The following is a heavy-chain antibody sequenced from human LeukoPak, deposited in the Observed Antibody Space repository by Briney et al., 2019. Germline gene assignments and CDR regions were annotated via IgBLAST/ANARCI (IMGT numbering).Heavy chain of an antibody. Sequence: EGSLRLSCTVSGFTVSSNSMSWVRQAPGKGLEWVSFIYSDNTHYSDSVKGRFTISRDNSKNTLYLQMNSLRAEDTAVYYCARRAGAYSHPYDYWGQGTLVTVSS. CDR2: IYSDNT. CDR3: ARRAGAYSHPYDY. V-gene: IGHV3-53*01. J-gene: IGHJ4*02. CDR1: GFTVSSNS. D-gene: IGHD4/OR15-4a*01.